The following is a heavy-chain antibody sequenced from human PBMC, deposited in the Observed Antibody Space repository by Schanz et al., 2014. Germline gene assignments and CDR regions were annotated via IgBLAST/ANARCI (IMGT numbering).Heavy chain of an antibody. CDR1: GFTFSDYY. J-gene: IGHJ6*02. V-gene: IGHV3-11*06. Sequence: QVQLVESGGGLVKPGGSLRLSCAASGFTFSDYYINWVRQAPGKGLEWISYISSTTDYTQYADSVKGRLTVSRDNARTSLYLQMDSLSDEHTDVSYCERDRRVQTYYYYHYGMDVWGQGTTVIVSS. CDR3: ERDRRVQTYYYYHYGMDV. CDR2: ISSTTDYT.